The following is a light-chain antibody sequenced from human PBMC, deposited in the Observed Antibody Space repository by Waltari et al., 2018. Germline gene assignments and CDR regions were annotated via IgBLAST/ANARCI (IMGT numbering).Light chain of an antibody. V-gene: IGLV2-14*03. CDR3: SSYTEISTVV. CDR1: RGDVGGYNY. J-gene: IGLJ3*02. Sequence: QSALTQPASVSGSPGQSITISCTGTRGDVGGYNYVSWYQLHPGKAPKLVIYDVTNRPSGVSSSFSGSKSGNTASLTISGLQAEDEADYYCSSYTEISTVVFGGGTKLTVL. CDR2: DVT.